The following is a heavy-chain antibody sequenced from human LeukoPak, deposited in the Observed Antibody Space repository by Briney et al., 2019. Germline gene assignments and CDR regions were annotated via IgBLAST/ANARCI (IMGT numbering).Heavy chain of an antibody. CDR3: ASDSTGEFDY. J-gene: IGHJ4*02. Sequence: PGGSLSLSCAASGFTFSSYAMSWVRQAPGKGLEWVSDNSGSSGSTLYADSVKGRFTISRDNSKNTLYLQMNRLRAEDTAVYYCASDSTGEFDYWGQGTLVTVSS. CDR2: NSGSSGST. CDR1: GFTFSSYA. V-gene: IGHV3-23*01. D-gene: IGHD2-15*01.